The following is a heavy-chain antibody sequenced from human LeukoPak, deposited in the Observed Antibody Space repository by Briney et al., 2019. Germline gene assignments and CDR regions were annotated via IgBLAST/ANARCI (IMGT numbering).Heavy chain of an antibody. CDR1: GYSISSGYY. V-gene: IGHV4-38-2*02. CDR2: IYHSGST. J-gene: IGHJ4*02. CDR3: ARGEAEPYYYDSSGYYCH. D-gene: IGHD3-22*01. Sequence: PSETLSLTCTVSGYSISSGYYWGWIRQPPGKGLEWIGSIYHSGSTYYNPSLKSRVTISVDTSKNQFSLKLSSVTAADTAVYYCARGEAEPYYYDSSGYYCHWGQGTLVTVSS.